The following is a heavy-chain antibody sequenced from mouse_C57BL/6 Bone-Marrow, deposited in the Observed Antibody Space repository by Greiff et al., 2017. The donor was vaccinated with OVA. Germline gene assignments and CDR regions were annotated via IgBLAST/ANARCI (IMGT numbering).Heavy chain of an antibody. Sequence: VQLQESGAELVRPGASVKLSCKASGYTFTDYYINWVKQRPGQGLEWIARIYPGSGNTYYNEKFKGKATLTAEKSSSTAYMQLSSLTSEDSAVYFCARVTSPGVHWYFDVWGTGTTVTVSS. V-gene: IGHV1-76*01. J-gene: IGHJ1*03. CDR1: GYTFTDYY. CDR2: IYPGSGNT. CDR3: ARVTSPGVHWYFDV. D-gene: IGHD2-3*01.